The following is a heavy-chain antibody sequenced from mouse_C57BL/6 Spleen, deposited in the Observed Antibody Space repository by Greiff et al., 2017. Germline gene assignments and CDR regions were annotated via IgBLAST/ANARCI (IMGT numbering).Heavy chain of an antibody. D-gene: IGHD2-2*01. CDR1: GYTFTSYW. V-gene: IGHV1-72*01. Sequence: VQLQQPGAELVKPGASVKLSCKASGYTFTSYWMHWVKQRPGRGLEWIGRIAPNSGGTKYNEKFKSKATLTVDKPSSTAYMQLSSLTSEDSAVYYCARGGYDYYYAMDYWGQGTSVTVSS. CDR2: IAPNSGGT. J-gene: IGHJ4*01. CDR3: ARGGYDYYYAMDY.